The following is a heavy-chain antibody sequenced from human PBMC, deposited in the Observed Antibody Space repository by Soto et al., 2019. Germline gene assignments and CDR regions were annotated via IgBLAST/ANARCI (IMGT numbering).Heavy chain of an antibody. Sequence: SVKVSCKASGGTFSSYTISWVRQAPGQGLEWMGRIIPILGIANYAQKFQGRVTITADKSTSTAYMELSSLRSEDTAVYYCARGGAIGYCSSTSCPNPDAFDIWGQGTMVTVSS. CDR1: GGTFSSYT. CDR2: IIPILGIA. CDR3: ARGGAIGYCSSTSCPNPDAFDI. V-gene: IGHV1-69*02. D-gene: IGHD2-2*03. J-gene: IGHJ3*02.